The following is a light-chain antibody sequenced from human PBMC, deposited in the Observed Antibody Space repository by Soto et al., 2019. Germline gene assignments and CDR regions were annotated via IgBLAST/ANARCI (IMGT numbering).Light chain of an antibody. Sequence: DIQMTQAPSSLSASVGARVTITCRASQSISSYLNWYQQKPGKAPKILIYAASSLQSGVPSRVICSGSWTDFSLTISSLQPEDFATYYWQQSYSTPPTFGQGIKVEIK. CDR3: QQSYSTPPT. V-gene: IGKV1-39*01. CDR1: QSISSY. J-gene: IGKJ1*01. CDR2: AAS.